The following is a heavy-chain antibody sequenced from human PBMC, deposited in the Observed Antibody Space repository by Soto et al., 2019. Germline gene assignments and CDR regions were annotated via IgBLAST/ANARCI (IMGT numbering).Heavy chain of an antibody. CDR3: AKIFGAKSHKRYYYYGMDV. V-gene: IGHV3-23*01. Sequence: GGSLRLSCAASGFTFSSYAMSWVRQAPGKGLEWVSAISGSGGSTYYADSVKGRFTISRDNSKNTLYLQMNSLRAEATAVYYCAKIFGAKSHKRYYYYGMDVWGQGTTVTVSS. D-gene: IGHD3-3*01. CDR1: GFTFSSYA. J-gene: IGHJ6*02. CDR2: ISGSGGST.